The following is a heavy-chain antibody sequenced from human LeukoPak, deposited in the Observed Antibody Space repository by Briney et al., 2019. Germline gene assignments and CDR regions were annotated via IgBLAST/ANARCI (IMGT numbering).Heavy chain of an antibody. V-gene: IGHV2-5*02. J-gene: IGHJ4*02. CDR1: GFSLSPNKVG. D-gene: IGHD5-24*01. CDR3: AHSETRDTYFDY. CDR2: IYWDDDK. Sequence: SGPTLVKPTQTLTLTCTFSGFSLSPNKVGVGWIRQPPGKALEWLALIYWDDDKRYSPSLKSRLTITKDTSKNRVVLSMTNMDPVDTATYYCAHSETRDTYFDYWGQGTLVTVSS.